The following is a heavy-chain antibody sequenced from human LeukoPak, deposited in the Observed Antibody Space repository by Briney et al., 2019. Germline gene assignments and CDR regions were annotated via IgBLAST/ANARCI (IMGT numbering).Heavy chain of an antibody. J-gene: IGHJ6*02. Sequence: SVKVSCKASGGTFSSYAISWVRQAPGQGLEWMGGIIPIFGTANYAQKFQGRVTITADESTRTAYMELSSLRSEDTAVDYCARGHEVLGTGMDVCGQGTTVTVSS. V-gene: IGHV1-69*01. D-gene: IGHD7-27*01. CDR3: ARGHEVLGTGMDV. CDR1: GGTFSSYA. CDR2: IIPIFGTA.